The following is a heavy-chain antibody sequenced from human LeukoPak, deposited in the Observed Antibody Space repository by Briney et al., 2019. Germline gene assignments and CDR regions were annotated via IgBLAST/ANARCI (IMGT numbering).Heavy chain of an antibody. Sequence: PGGSLRLSCAASGFTFSDYYMSWIRQAPGKGLEWVSYISNTDSGTWYADSVKGRFTISRDSAKRSLYLQMNSLRAEDTAVYYCVTRRPGVTAAHWGQGTLVTVSS. CDR1: GFTFSDYY. CDR2: ISNTDSGT. D-gene: IGHD2-2*01. J-gene: IGHJ4*02. CDR3: VTRRPGVTAAH. V-gene: IGHV3-11*01.